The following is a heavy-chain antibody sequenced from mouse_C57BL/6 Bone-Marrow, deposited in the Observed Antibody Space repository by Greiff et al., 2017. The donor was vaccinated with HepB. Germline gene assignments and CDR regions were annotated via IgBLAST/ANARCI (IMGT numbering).Heavy chain of an antibody. CDR3: ARYYSNYSYAMDY. CDR1: GFTFSDYG. J-gene: IGHJ4*01. Sequence: EVMLVESGGGLVKPGGSLKLSCAASGFTFSDYGMHWVRQAPEKGLEWVAYISSGSSTIYYADTVKGRFTISRDNAKNTLFLQMTSLRSEDTAMYYCARYYSNYSYAMDYWGQGTSVTVSS. V-gene: IGHV5-17*01. D-gene: IGHD2-5*01. CDR2: ISSGSSTI.